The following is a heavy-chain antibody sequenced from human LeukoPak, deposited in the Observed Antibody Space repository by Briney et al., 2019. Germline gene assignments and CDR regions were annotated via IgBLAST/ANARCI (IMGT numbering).Heavy chain of an antibody. Sequence: PSETLSLTCTVSGGSISSYYWSWIRQPPGKGLEWIGYIYYSGSTDYNPSLKSRVTISVDTSKNQFSLKLSSVTAADTAVYYCARHGALWFGPKRIPYYFDYWGQGTLVTVSS. CDR2: IYYSGST. CDR1: GGSISSYY. J-gene: IGHJ4*02. V-gene: IGHV4-59*08. D-gene: IGHD3-10*01. CDR3: ARHGALWFGPKRIPYYFDY.